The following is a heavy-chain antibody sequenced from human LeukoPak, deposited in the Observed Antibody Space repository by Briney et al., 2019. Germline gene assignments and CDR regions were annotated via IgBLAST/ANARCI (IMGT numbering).Heavy chain of an antibody. CDR1: GYTFTSYD. V-gene: IGHV1-8*01. CDR2: MNPNSGNT. J-gene: IGHJ4*02. Sequence: ASVKVSCKASGYTFTSYDINWVRQATGQGLEWMGWMNPNSGNTGYAQKFQGRVTMTRDMSTSTVYMDLSSLRSEDTAVYYCARVALLGHYFDYWGQGTLVTVSS. CDR3: ARVALLGHYFDY. D-gene: IGHD2-15*01.